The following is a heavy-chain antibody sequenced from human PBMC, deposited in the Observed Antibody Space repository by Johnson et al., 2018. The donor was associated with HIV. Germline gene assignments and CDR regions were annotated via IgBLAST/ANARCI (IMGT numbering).Heavy chain of an antibody. V-gene: IGHV3-30*18. J-gene: IGHJ3*02. CDR1: GFTFSSYG. CDR3: AKNLHYLSGWYWRDAFDI. Sequence: QVQLVESGGGVVQPGRSLRLSCAASGFTFSSYGMHWVRQAPGKGLEWVAVISYDGSNKYYADSVKGRFTISRDNAKNSLYLQMNSLRAEDTAFYYCAKNLHYLSGWYWRDAFDIWGQGTMVTVSS. D-gene: IGHD6-19*01. CDR2: ISYDGSNK.